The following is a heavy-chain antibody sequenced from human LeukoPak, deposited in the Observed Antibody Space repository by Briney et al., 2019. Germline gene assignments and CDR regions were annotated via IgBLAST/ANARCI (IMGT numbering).Heavy chain of an antibody. CDR2: TRNKVNSYTT. CDR1: GFTFSDHY. D-gene: IGHD3-16*01. V-gene: IGHV3-72*01. Sequence: PGGSLRLSCAASGFTFSDHYMDWVRQAPGKGLEWVGRTRNKVNSYTTEYAASVKGRFTISRDDSKNSLYLQMNSLRAEDTAVYYCAKTPRASITLGASDIWGQGTMVTVSS. CDR3: AKTPRASITLGASDI. J-gene: IGHJ3*02.